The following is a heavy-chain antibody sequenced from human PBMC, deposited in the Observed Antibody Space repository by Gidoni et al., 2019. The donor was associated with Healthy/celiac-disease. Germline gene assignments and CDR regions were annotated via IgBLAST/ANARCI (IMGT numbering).Heavy chain of an antibody. D-gene: IGHD1-26*01. CDR3: VKDRVGATSPDY. V-gene: IGHV3-64*05. CDR2: ISSNGGRT. Sequence: EVQLVESGGGLVQPGGSLRLSFSASGFTFSSYAIHWVRQAPGKRLEYVSAISSNGGRTYYADSVKGRFTISRDNSKNTLYIQMSSLRAEDTAVYYCVKDRVGATSPDYWGQGTLVTVSS. J-gene: IGHJ4*02. CDR1: GFTFSSYA.